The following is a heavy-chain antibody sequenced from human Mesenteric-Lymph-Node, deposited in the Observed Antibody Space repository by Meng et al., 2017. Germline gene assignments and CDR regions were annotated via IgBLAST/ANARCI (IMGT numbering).Heavy chain of an antibody. V-gene: IGHV3-21*01. D-gene: IGHD3-22*01. Sequence: GGSLRLSCAASGFTFSSYSMNWVRQAPGKGLEWVSSISSSSSYIYYADSVKGRFTISRDNAKNSLYLQMNSLRAEDTAVYYCARTSSTGGYLFDYWGQGTLVTVSS. J-gene: IGHJ4*02. CDR2: ISSSSSYI. CDR1: GFTFSSYS. CDR3: ARTSSTGGYLFDY.